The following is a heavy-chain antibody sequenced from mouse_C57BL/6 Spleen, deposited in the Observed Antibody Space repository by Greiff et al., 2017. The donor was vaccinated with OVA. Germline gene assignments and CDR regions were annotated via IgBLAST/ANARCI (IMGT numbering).Heavy chain of an antibody. V-gene: IGHV1-80*01. CDR1: GYAFSSYW. J-gene: IGHJ1*03. Sequence: QVQLKQSGAELVKPGASVKISCKASGYAFSSYWMNWVKQRPGKGLEWIGQIYPGDGDTNYNGKFKGKATLTADKSSSTAYMQLSSLTSEDSAVYFCARVHSNWYFDVWGTGTTVTVSS. CDR3: ARVHSNWYFDV. D-gene: IGHD2-5*01. CDR2: IYPGDGDT.